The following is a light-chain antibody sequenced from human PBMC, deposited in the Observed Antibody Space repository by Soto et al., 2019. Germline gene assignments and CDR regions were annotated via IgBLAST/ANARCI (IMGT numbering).Light chain of an antibody. CDR3: QQSYCTPRT. V-gene: IGKV1-39*01. J-gene: IGKJ1*01. CDR2: SAS. CDR1: QSISSY. Sequence: DIQMTQSPSSLSASVGDRVTITCRASQSISSYLDWHQQKPGKAPKLLIYSASSLESGVPSSFSGSGSGTDFTLTISRLQAEDFAYYYCQQSYCTPRTFGQGTKVEIK.